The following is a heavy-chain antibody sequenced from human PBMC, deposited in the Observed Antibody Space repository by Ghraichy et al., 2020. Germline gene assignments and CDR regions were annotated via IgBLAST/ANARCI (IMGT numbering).Heavy chain of an antibody. CDR2: INHSGST. V-gene: IGHV4-34*01. CDR3: ARDRTWRIQLWYTAGYYGMDV. Sequence: SETLSLTCAVYGGSFSGYYWSWIRQPPGKGLEWIGEINHSGSTNYNPSLKSRVTISVDTSKNQFSLKLSSVTAADTAVYYCARDRTWRIQLWYTAGYYGMDVWGQGTTVTVSS. J-gene: IGHJ6*02. CDR1: GGSFSGYY. D-gene: IGHD5-18*01.